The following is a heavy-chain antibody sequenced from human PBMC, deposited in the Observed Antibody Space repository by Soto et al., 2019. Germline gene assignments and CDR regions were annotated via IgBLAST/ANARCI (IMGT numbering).Heavy chain of an antibody. V-gene: IGHV1-69*01. Sequence: QVPLVQSGAEVKKPGSSVTVSCKASGGTFSSYAIHWVRQAPGQGLEWMGGIIPMYGPAKYAKRFQGRVTITADESTTTVYMELTSLTSHDTAVYYCARVTSMVRGVIDNGFDPWGHGTLVTVSS. CDR1: GGTFSSYA. CDR3: ARVTSMVRGVIDNGFDP. J-gene: IGHJ5*02. CDR2: IIPMYGPA. D-gene: IGHD3-10*01.